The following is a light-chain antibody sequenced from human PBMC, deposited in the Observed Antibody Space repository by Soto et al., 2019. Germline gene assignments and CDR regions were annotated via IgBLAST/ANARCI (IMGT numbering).Light chain of an antibody. CDR1: QSISSY. J-gene: IGKJ4*01. CDR2: DAS. CDR3: QQRSDWALT. V-gene: IGKV3-11*01. Sequence: EIVLTQSPATLSLSPGERATLSCRASQSISSYLIWYQQKPGQAPRLLIYDASNRAPGIPARFSGTGSGTDFTLTISSLEPEDFAVYYCQQRSDWALTFGGGTKVEIK.